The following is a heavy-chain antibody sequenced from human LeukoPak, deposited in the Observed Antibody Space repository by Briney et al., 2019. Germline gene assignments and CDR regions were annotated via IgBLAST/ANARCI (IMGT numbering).Heavy chain of an antibody. CDR2: INPSGGST. Sequence: ASVKVSCKASGYTFTGYYMHWVRQAPGQGLEWMGIINPSGGSTSYAQKFQGRVTMTRDMSTSTVYMELSSLRSEDTAVYYCAREAGHYDILTGYLNYWGQGTLVTVSS. V-gene: IGHV1-46*01. J-gene: IGHJ4*02. D-gene: IGHD3-9*01. CDR1: GYTFTGYY. CDR3: AREAGHYDILTGYLNY.